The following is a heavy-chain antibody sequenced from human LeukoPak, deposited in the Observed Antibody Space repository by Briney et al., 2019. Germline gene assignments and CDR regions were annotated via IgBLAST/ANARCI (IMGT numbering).Heavy chain of an antibody. CDR2: ISAYNDNT. CDR3: ARDRTDIVVVPAARTWWFDP. J-gene: IGHJ5*02. V-gene: IGHV1-18*01. CDR1: GYTFTSYG. D-gene: IGHD2-2*01. Sequence: GASVKVSCKASGYTFTSYGISWVRQAPGQGLEWMGWISAYNDNTYYAQKLQGRVTMTTDTSTSTAYMELRSLRSDDTAVYYCARDRTDIVVVPAARTWWFDPWGQGTLVTVSS.